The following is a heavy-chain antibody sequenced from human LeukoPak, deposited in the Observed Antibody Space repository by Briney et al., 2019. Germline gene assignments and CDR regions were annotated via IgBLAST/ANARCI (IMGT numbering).Heavy chain of an antibody. CDR2: INNSGST. Sequence: SETLSLTCAVYGGSFSGYYWSWIRQPPGKGLGWVGEINNSGSTNYNPSLKSRVTISVDTSKNQFYLKLSSVTAADTAVYYCARTMGLRYFDWHKPRHQWGEGTLVSVFS. J-gene: IGHJ4*02. CDR3: ARTMGLRYFDWHKPRHQ. D-gene: IGHD3-9*01. CDR1: GGSFSGYY. V-gene: IGHV4-34*01.